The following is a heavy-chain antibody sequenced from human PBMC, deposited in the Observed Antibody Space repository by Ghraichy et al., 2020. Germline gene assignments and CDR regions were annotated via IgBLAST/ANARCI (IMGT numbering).Heavy chain of an antibody. J-gene: IGHJ4*02. CDR3: ARLPGYCTNGLCYHFDS. V-gene: IGHV4-59*01. CDR2: IYYSGST. D-gene: IGHD2-8*01. Sequence: SETLSLTCTVSGGSISSYYWSWIRQPPGKGLEWIGYIYYSGSTNYNPSLKSRVTISVDTSKNQFSLKLRSVTAADTAVYYCARLPGYCTNGLCYHFDSWAQGTLVTVSS. CDR1: GGSISSYY.